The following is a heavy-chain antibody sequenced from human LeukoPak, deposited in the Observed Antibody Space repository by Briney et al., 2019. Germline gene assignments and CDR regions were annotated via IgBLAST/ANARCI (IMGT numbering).Heavy chain of an antibody. CDR1: GGTFSSYA. D-gene: IGHD3-22*01. CDR3: ARVPLKYYYDSSGYYDY. Sequence: ASVTVSCKASGGTFSSYAISWVRQAPGQGLEWMGGIIPIFGTANYAQKFQGRVTITADESTSTAYMELSSLRSEDTAVYYCARVPLKYYYDSSGYYDYWGQGTLVTVSS. CDR2: IIPIFGTA. V-gene: IGHV1-69*13. J-gene: IGHJ4*02.